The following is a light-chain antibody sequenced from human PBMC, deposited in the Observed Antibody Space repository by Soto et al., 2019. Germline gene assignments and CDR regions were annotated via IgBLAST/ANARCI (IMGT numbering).Light chain of an antibody. CDR1: QSVSSN. CDR3: QQYNNWPPVT. Sequence: EIVMTQSPATLSVSPGERATLSCRASQSVSSNLAWYQQKPGQAHRLLIYGASTRATGIPARFGGSGSGTEFTLTISSLQSVDFAVYYCQQYNNWPPVTFGQGTKLEIK. J-gene: IGKJ2*01. CDR2: GAS. V-gene: IGKV3-15*01.